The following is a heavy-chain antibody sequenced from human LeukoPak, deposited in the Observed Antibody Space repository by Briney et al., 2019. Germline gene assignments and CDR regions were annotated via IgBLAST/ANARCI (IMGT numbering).Heavy chain of an antibody. Sequence: PGGSLGLSCAASGFTVSSNYMSWVRQAPGKGLEWVSVIYSGGSTYYADSVKGRFTISRDNSKNTLYLQMNSLRAEDTAVYYCARAPLTYYDFWSGLDVWGKGTTVTVSS. J-gene: IGHJ6*04. D-gene: IGHD3-3*01. V-gene: IGHV3-66*02. CDR1: GFTVSSNY. CDR2: IYSGGST. CDR3: ARAPLTYYDFWSGLDV.